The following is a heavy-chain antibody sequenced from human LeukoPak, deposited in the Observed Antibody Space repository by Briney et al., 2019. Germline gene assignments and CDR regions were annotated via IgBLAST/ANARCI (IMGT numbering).Heavy chain of an antibody. J-gene: IGHJ6*04. CDR3: AKDFTTGTSTYRYHGMDV. CDR2: ISGSGGST. CDR1: GFTFSSYT. V-gene: IGHV3-23*01. Sequence: GGSLRLSCAASGFTFSSYTMTWVRQAPGRGLEWVSAISGSGGSTYFADSVKGRFIISRDNSKNTVYLQMNSLRAEDTAVYYCAKDFTTGTSTYRYHGMDVWGKGTTVTVSS. D-gene: IGHD1-1*01.